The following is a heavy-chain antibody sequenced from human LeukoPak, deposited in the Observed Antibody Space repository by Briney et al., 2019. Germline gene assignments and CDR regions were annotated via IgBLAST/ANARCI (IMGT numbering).Heavy chain of an antibody. CDR3: ARFYTSSRGYNWFDP. CDR2: IYYSGST. D-gene: IGHD6-6*01. Sequence: PSETLSLTCTVSGDSISSYYWSWIRQPPGKGLEWIGYIYYSGSTNYNPSLKSRVTISLDTPKNQFSLKLTSVTAADTALYYCARFYTSSRGYNWFDPWGPGTLATVSS. CDR1: GDSISSYY. V-gene: IGHV4-59*08. J-gene: IGHJ5*02.